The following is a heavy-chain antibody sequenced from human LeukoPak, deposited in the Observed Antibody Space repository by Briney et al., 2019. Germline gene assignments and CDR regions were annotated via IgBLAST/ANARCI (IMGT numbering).Heavy chain of an antibody. Sequence: GGSLRLSCAASGFTFSSYEMNWVRQAPGKGLEWVSYISSSGNTIYYADSVKGRFTISRDNAKNSLYLQMNSLRAEDTAVYYCARGVSGEAVVVTAVGDDAFDIWGQGTMVTVSS. CDR2: ISSSGNTI. CDR1: GFTFSSYE. CDR3: ARGVSGEAVVVTAVGDDAFDI. D-gene: IGHD2-21*02. V-gene: IGHV3-48*03. J-gene: IGHJ3*02.